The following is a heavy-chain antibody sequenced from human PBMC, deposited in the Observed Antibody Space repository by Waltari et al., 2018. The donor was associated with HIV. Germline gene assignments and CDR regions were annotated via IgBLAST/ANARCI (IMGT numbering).Heavy chain of an antibody. J-gene: IGHJ6*02. V-gene: IGHV3-30-3*01. CDR2: ISFDGSNK. CDR3: ARDLSLSDNYFGMDV. Sequence: QVHLVESGGGVVQPGKFLRLSCAASGFSFIHYAFNWVRQAPGKGLEWVAVISFDGSNKYYADSVKGRFTISRDNSKNTVYLQMNSLRAEDTAVYYCARDLSLSDNYFGMDVWGHGTTVTVSS. CDR1: GFSFIHYA.